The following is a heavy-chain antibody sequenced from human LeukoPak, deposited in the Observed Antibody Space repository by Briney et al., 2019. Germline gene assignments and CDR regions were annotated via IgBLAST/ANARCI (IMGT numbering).Heavy chain of an antibody. J-gene: IGHJ6*03. CDR1: GFTFSGFW. V-gene: IGHV3-7*01. CDR3: ARHGGYCTNGVCFPSYYYYYMDV. Sequence: GGSLRLSCAASGFTFSGFWMSWVRQAPTKGLEWVANIKYDGSDKRYVDSVKGRFTVSRDNANNSLYLQMNSLRAEDTAVYYCARHGGYCTNGVCFPSYYYYYMDVWGKGTTVTVSS. CDR2: IKYDGSDK. D-gene: IGHD2-8*01.